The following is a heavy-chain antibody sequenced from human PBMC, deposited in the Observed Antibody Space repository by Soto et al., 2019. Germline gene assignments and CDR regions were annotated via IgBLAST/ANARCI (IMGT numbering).Heavy chain of an antibody. CDR1: GFTFSSYA. V-gene: IGHV3-30-3*01. CDR3: ARAPGDEGAFDI. J-gene: IGHJ3*02. Sequence: GGSLRLSCAASGFTFSSYAMHWVRQAPGKGLEWVGVISYDGSNKYYADSVKGRFTISRDNSKNTLYLQMNSLRAEDTAVYYCARAPGDEGAFDIWGQGTMVTVSS. D-gene: IGHD3-10*01. CDR2: ISYDGSNK.